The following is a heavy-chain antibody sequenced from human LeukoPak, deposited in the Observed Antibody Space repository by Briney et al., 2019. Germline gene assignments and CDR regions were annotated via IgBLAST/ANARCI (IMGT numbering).Heavy chain of an antibody. V-gene: IGHV3-74*01. CDR1: GFPFSSYW. CDR2: IKSDGKT. CDR3: ARAPSEIGGYYPEYFRH. D-gene: IGHD3-22*01. J-gene: IGHJ1*01. Sequence: PGGSLSLSFPPSGFPFSSYWMHWVRQAPGKGLVWVSRIKSDGKTNYADSVKGRFTISRDSAKNTVSLQMNSLRAEDTGVYYCARAPSEIGGYYPEYFRHWGQGTLVTVSS.